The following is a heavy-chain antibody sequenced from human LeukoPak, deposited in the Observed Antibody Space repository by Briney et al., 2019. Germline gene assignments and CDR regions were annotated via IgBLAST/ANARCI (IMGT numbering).Heavy chain of an antibody. CDR3: ARTYSSSWYPSH. CDR2: IYYSGST. Sequence: SETLSLTCTVSGGSISSSSYYWGWIRQPPGKGLEWIGSIYYSGSTYYNPSLKSRVTISVDTSKNQFSLKLSSVTAADTAVYYCARTYSSSWYPSHWGQGTLVTVSS. D-gene: IGHD6-13*01. V-gene: IGHV4-39*07. J-gene: IGHJ1*01. CDR1: GGSISSSSYY.